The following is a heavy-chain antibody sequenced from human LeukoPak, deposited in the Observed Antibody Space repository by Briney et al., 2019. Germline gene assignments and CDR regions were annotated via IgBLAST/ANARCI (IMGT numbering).Heavy chain of an antibody. Sequence: SETLSLTCAVYGGSFSGYYWSWLRQPPGKGLEWIGEINHSGSTNYNPSLKSRVTISVDTSKNQFSLKLSSVTAADTAVYYCAKGIKPPNYYGSGSSLFDYWGQGTLVTVSS. CDR2: INHSGST. CDR3: AKGIKPPNYYGSGSSLFDY. V-gene: IGHV4-34*01. D-gene: IGHD3-10*01. J-gene: IGHJ4*02. CDR1: GGSFSGYY.